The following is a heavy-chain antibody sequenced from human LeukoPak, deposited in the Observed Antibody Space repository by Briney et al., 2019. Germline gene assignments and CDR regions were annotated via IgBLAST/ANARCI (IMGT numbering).Heavy chain of an antibody. CDR2: INAGNGNT. J-gene: IGHJ3*02. CDR3: ARDSSVGAKARQAFDI. Sequence: ASVKVSCKASGYTFTSYAMHWVRQAPGQRLEWMGWINAGNGNTKYSQKFQGRVTITRDTSASTAYMELSSLRSEDTAVYYCARDSSVGAKARQAFDIWGQGTMVTVSS. V-gene: IGHV1-3*01. CDR1: GYTFTSYA. D-gene: IGHD1-26*01.